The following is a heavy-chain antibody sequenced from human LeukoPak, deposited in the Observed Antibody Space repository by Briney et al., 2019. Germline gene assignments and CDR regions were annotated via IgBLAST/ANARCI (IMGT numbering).Heavy chain of an antibody. CDR3: ARSFKVATWDYSDY. CDR1: GGSISSYY. J-gene: IGHJ4*02. Sequence: SETLSLTCTVSGGSISSYYWSWIRQPAGKGLEWIGRISSSGSTDYNPSLKSRVTMSVDTSKNQFSLKLSSVTAADTAVYYCARSFKVATWDYSDYWGQGTLVTVSS. CDR2: ISSSGST. V-gene: IGHV4-4*07. D-gene: IGHD5-12*01.